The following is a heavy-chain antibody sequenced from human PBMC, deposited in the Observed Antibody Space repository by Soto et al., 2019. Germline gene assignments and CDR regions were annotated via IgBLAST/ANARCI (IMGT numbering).Heavy chain of an antibody. J-gene: IGHJ6*02. Sequence: GESLKISCKGSGYSFTSYWIGWVRQMPGKGLEWMGIIYPGDSDTRYSPSFQGQVTISADKSISTAYLQWSSLKASDTAMYYCARHHTRGGYCSSTSCQKRNYYYYGMDVWGQGTTVTVSS. CDR1: GYSFTSYW. V-gene: IGHV5-51*01. D-gene: IGHD2-2*01. CDR2: IYPGDSDT. CDR3: ARHHTRGGYCSSTSCQKRNYYYYGMDV.